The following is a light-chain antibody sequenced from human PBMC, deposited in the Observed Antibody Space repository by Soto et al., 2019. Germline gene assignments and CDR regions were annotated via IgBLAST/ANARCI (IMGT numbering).Light chain of an antibody. J-gene: IGLJ2*01. CDR1: SSDVGGYNY. CDR2: EVT. V-gene: IGLV2-14*01. Sequence: QSALTQPASVSGSPGQSITISCTGTSSDVGGYNYVSWYQQHPGKAPKLMIYEVTNRPSGVSNRFSGSKSGNTASLTISGLQAEDEADYYCSSYTSISTLEGVFGGGTKLTVL. CDR3: SSYTSISTLEGV.